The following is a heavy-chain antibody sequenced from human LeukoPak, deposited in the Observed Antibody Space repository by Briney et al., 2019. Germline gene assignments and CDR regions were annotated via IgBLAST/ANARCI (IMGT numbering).Heavy chain of an antibody. D-gene: IGHD3-22*01. CDR3: TRDLYDSSGYNLFDY. J-gene: IGHJ4*02. CDR2: IRSKAYGGTT. Sequence: GGSLRLSCTASGFTFGDYAMSRVRQAPGKGLEWVGFIRSKAYGGTTEYAASVKGRFTISRDDSKSIAYLQMNSLKTEDTAVYYCTRDLYDSSGYNLFDYWGQGTLVTVSS. CDR1: GFTFGDYA. V-gene: IGHV3-49*04.